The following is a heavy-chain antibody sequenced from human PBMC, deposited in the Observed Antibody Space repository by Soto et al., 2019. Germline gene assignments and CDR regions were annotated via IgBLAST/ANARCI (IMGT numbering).Heavy chain of an antibody. CDR3: ARGQEGVVATH. V-gene: IGHV4-34*01. D-gene: IGHD5-12*01. J-gene: IGHJ4*02. CDR2: VKDGGHT. CDR1: GGSLSGYY. Sequence: QVQLQQWGAGLLKPSETLSLNCAVTGGSLSGYYWSWIRQPPGKGLEWIGEVKDGGHTNYSPSLRGLVTISSDTSNNQFSLRLNSVTAADTGVSYCARGQEGVVATHWDQGSLVTVSS.